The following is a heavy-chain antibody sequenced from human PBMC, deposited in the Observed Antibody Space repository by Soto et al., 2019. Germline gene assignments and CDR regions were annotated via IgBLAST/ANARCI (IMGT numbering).Heavy chain of an antibody. J-gene: IGHJ3*02. CDR1: GFTFSSYG. V-gene: IGHV3-30*18. CDR2: ISYDGSNK. CDR3: AKDHTQWGYDQHDAFDI. Sequence: GGSLRLSCAASGFTFSSYGMHWVRQAPGKGLEWVAVISYDGSNKYYADSVKGRFTISRDNSKNTLYLQMNSLRAEDTAVYYCAKDHTQWGYDQHDAFDIWGQGTTVTVSS. D-gene: IGHD5-12*01.